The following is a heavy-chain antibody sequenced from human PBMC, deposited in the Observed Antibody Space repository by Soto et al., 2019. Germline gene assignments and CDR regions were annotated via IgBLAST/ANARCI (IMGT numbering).Heavy chain of an antibody. CDR1: GFTFSSYS. Sequence: EVQLVESGGGLVKPGGSLRLSCAASGFTFSSYSMNWVRQAPGKGLEWVSSISSSSSYIYYADSVKGRFTISRDNAKNSLYLQMNSRRAEDTAVYYCARLGVVGDEDWGQGTLVTVSS. D-gene: IGHD1-26*01. J-gene: IGHJ4*02. V-gene: IGHV3-21*01. CDR2: ISSSSSYI. CDR3: ARLGVVGDED.